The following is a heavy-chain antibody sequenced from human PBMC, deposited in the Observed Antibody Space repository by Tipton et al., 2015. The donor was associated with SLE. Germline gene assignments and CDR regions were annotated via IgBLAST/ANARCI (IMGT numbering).Heavy chain of an antibody. CDR1: GFTVSSNY. CDR3: ASGGTSSSSDYYYMDV. J-gene: IGHJ6*03. Sequence: SLRLSCAASGFTVSSNYMSWVRQAPGKGLEWVSVIYSGGSTYYADSVKGRFTISRHNSKNTLYLQMNSLRAEDTAGYYCASGGTSSSSDYYYMDVWGKGTTVTVSS. CDR2: IYSGGST. V-gene: IGHV3-53*04. D-gene: IGHD6-6*01.